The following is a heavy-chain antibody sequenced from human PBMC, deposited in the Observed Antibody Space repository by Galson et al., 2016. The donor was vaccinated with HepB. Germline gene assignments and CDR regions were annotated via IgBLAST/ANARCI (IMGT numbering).Heavy chain of an antibody. D-gene: IGHD1-26*01. Sequence: LRLSCAASGFTFSNYGMTWVRQAPGKGLEVVSSISRSGDSTDYADSVKGRFTISRDNSKNTLSLQMNSLTADDTAIYYCVQGSPAPAVWGKGTTVTVSS. V-gene: IGHV3-23*01. CDR1: GFTFSNYG. CDR2: ISRSGDST. CDR3: VQGSPAPAV. J-gene: IGHJ6*04.